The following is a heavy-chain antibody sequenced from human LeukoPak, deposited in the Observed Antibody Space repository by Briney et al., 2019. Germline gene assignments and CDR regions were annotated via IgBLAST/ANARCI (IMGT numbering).Heavy chain of an antibody. CDR3: AKCSTSAYTTGWCNWIDP. J-gene: IGHJ5*02. CDR2: TVSRGTT. V-gene: IGHV3-23*01. CDR1: GFTFTSDA. Sequence: GGSLRLSCVASGFTFTSDAMNWVRQAPGKGLEWVSSTVSRGTTQYADSVKGRFTVSRDTSKNTLYLQMNSLRADDTAVYYCAKCSTSAYTTGWCNWIDPWGQGTLVTVS. D-gene: IGHD6-19*01.